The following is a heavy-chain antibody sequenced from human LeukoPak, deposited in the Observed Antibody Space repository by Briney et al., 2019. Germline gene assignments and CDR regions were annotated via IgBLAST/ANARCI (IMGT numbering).Heavy chain of an antibody. V-gene: IGHV3-15*01. Sequence: GGSLRLSCAASGFTFSNAWMSWVRQAPGKGLEWVGRIKSITDGGTTDYAAPVKGRFTISRDDSKNTLYLQMNSLKTEDTAVYYCTTAPHLLRSPGGYWGQGTLVTVSS. CDR3: TTAPHLLRSPGGY. J-gene: IGHJ4*02. CDR2: IKSITDGGTT. CDR1: GFTFSNAW. D-gene: IGHD2-2*01.